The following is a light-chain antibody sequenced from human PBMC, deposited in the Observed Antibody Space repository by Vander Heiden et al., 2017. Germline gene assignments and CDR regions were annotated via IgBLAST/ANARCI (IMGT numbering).Light chain of an antibody. CDR2: EVT. J-gene: IGLJ2*01. CDR1: SSDVGGYNY. CDR3: SSYGGSNNLL. V-gene: IGLV2-8*01. Sequence: QPALTHPPSASGSPGQSVTIPCPGTSSDVGGYNYVSWYQQNPGEAPQLMVYEVTKRPSGVPDRFSGSKSGNTAYLTVSGLQAEDEADYYCSSYGGSNNLLFGGGTKLTVL.